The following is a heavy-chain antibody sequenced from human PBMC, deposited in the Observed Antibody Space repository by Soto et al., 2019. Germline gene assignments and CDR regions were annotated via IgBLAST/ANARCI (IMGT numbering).Heavy chain of an antibody. CDR3: ARGVDINEPPYDV. Sequence: VQLVESGGGVVQPGRSLRLSCAASGFAFHEYTMHWVRRAPGKGLEWVAVISYDGSQKYDAESVRGRVFISRDDFMSTVYLEMNSLRPEDTAVYFCARGVDINEPPYDVWGQGTLVTVSS. J-gene: IGHJ4*02. CDR1: GFAFHEYT. D-gene: IGHD2-2*03. CDR2: ISYDGSQK. V-gene: IGHV3-30*04.